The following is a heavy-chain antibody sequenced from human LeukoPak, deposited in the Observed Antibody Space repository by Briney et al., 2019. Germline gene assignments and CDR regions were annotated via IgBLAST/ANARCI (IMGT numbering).Heavy chain of an antibody. J-gene: IGHJ4*02. CDR1: GYSFTSYW. CDR3: ARSWSAARPASDF. D-gene: IGHD6-6*01. V-gene: IGHV5-51*01. CDR2: IFPDDSNT. Sequence: GESLKISCKGSGYSFTSYWIAWVRQMPGKGLEWMGTIFPDDSNTKYSPSFQGHVTISADKSISTAYLQWSSLRASDTAIYYCARSWSAARPASDFWGQGALVTVSS.